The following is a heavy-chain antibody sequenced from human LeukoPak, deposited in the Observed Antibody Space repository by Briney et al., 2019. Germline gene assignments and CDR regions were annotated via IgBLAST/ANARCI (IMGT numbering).Heavy chain of an antibody. D-gene: IGHD6-13*01. CDR3: ARGPSSIAAADYYFDY. V-gene: IGHV1-18*04. Sequence: ASVKVSCKAPGYTFTSYGISWVRQAPGQGLEWMGWISAYNGNKNYAQKLQGRVTMTTDTSTSTAYMELRSLRSDDTAVYYCARGPSSIAAADYYFDYWGQGTLVTVSS. CDR1: GYTFTSYG. CDR2: ISAYNGNK. J-gene: IGHJ4*02.